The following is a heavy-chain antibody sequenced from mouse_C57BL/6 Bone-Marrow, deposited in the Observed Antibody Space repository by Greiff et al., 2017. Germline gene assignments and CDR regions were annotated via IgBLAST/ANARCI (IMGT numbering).Heavy chain of an antibody. D-gene: IGHD2-5*01. CDR3: ARQGVTYFDY. V-gene: IGHV5-6*01. CDR2: ISSGGSYT. Sequence: EVMLVESGGDLVKPGGSLKLSCAASGFTFSSYGMSWVRQTPDKRLEWVATISSGGSYTYYPDSVKGRFTISRDNAKNTLYLQMSSLKSEDTAMYYCARQGVTYFDYWGQGTTLTVSS. J-gene: IGHJ2*01. CDR1: GFTFSSYG.